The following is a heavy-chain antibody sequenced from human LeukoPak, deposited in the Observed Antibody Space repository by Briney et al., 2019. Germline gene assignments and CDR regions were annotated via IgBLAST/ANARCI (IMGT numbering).Heavy chain of an antibody. D-gene: IGHD3-10*01. CDR2: IYFSGRT. J-gene: IGHJ4*02. V-gene: IGHV4-39*07. CDR1: GGSIRITSYY. Sequence: PSETLSLTCTASGGSIRITSYYWGWLRQSPGREPEWIGSIYFSGRTHYNPSLESRVTISVDTSNNQFSLRLNSVTAADTAVYYCARGGSYWDSWGQGTLVTVSS. CDR3: ARGGSYWDS.